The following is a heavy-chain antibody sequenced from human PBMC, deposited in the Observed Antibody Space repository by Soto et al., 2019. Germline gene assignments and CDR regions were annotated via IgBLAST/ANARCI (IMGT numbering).Heavy chain of an antibody. D-gene: IGHD3-22*01. CDR2: ISYDGNNK. CDR1: GFTFRSYG. Sequence: GGSLRLSCAASGFTFRSYGMHWVRQGPGKGLDWVAVISYDGNNKYYVDSVKGRFTISRDNSKNTLYLQMNSLRAEDTAVYYCAKDGDYYDSSGAFDYWGQGTLVTVSS. V-gene: IGHV3-30*18. CDR3: AKDGDYYDSSGAFDY. J-gene: IGHJ4*02.